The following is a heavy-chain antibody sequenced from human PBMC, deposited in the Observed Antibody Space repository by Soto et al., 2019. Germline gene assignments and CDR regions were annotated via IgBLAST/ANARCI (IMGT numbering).Heavy chain of an antibody. CDR3: ARDLAKGGGSAGFDY. V-gene: IGHV1-2*02. J-gene: IGHJ4*02. D-gene: IGHD2-15*01. CDR1: GYTFTGYY. CDR2: INPNSGGT. Sequence: EASVKVSCKASGYTFTGYYIHWVRQAPGQGLEWMGWINPNSGGTKYPQKFQGRVTMTRDTSIRTVYMSLTGLKSDDTAVYFCARDLAKGGGSAGFDYWGQGTLVTSPQ.